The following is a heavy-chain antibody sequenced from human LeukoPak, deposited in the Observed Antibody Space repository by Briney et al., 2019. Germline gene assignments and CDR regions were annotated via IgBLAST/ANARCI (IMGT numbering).Heavy chain of an antibody. V-gene: IGHV3-7*01. CDR1: GFTFSSYA. D-gene: IGHD3-3*01. CDR2: IKHDGSEK. J-gene: IGHJ4*02. CDR3: AREKEWLLLDY. Sequence: GGSLRLSCAASGFTFSSYAMHWVRQAPGKGLEWVADIKHDGSEKYYVDSVKGRFTISRDNVKNSLYLQMNSLRDEDTAVYYCAREKEWLLLDYWGQGTLVTVSS.